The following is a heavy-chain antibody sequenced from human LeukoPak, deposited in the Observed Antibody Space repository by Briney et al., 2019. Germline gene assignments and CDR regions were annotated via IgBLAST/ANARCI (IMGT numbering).Heavy chain of an antibody. V-gene: IGHV1-2*02. CDR1: GYTFTGYY. D-gene: IGHD6-13*01. J-gene: IGHJ4*02. CDR2: INPNSGGT. CDR3: ARDPPLAAAGTGAG. Sequence: ASVKVSCKASGYTFTGYYMHWVRQAPGQGLEWMGWINPNSGGTNYAQKFQGRVTMTRDTSISTAYMELSRLRSDDTAVYYCARDPPLAAAGTGAGWGQGTLVTVSS.